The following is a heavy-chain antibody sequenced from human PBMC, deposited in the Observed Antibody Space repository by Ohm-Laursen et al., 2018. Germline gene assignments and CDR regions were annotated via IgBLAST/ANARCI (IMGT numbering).Heavy chain of an antibody. CDR1: GYTFTSYG. Sequence: GSSVKVSCKASGYTFTSYGISWVRQAPGQGLEWMGWISAYNGNTNYAQKLQGRVTMTTDTSTSTAYMELRSLRSDDTAVYYCARDWEAVAAYNWFDPWGQGTLVTVSS. CDR2: ISAYNGNT. J-gene: IGHJ5*02. CDR3: ARDWEAVAAYNWFDP. D-gene: IGHD2-15*01. V-gene: IGHV1-18*01.